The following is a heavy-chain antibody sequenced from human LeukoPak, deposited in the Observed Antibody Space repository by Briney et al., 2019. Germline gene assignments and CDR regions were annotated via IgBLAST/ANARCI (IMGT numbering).Heavy chain of an antibody. CDR3: AREYYDILTGYSYYFDY. CDR2: IYYSGST. Sequence: PSETLSLTCTVSGGSISSYYWSWIRQPPGKGLEWIGYIYYSGSTNYNPSLKSRVTISVDTSKNQFSLKLSSVTAADTAVYYCAREYYDILTGYSYYFDYWGQGTLVTVSS. CDR1: GGSISSYY. D-gene: IGHD3-9*01. J-gene: IGHJ4*02. V-gene: IGHV4-59*01.